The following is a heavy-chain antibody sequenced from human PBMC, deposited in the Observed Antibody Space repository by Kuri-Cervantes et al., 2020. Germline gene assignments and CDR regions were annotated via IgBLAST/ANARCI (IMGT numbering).Heavy chain of an antibody. CDR2: IKSKTDGGTT. V-gene: IGHV3-15*01. D-gene: IGHD3-3*01. CDR3: GSGDLGPYGMDV. J-gene: IGHJ6*02. CDR1: GFTFSNAW. Sequence: GESLKISCAASGFTFSNAWMSWVRQAPGKGLEWVGRIKSKTDGGTTDYAAPVKGRFTISRDDSKNTLYLQMNSLKTEDTAVYYCGSGDLGPYGMDVWGQGTAVTVSS.